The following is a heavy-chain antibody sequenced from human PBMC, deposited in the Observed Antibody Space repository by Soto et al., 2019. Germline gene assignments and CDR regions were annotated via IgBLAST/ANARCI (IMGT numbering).Heavy chain of an antibody. J-gene: IGHJ6*02. CDR1: GFTFGSYA. Sequence: LRLSCAASGFTFGSYAMSWVRQAPGKGLEWVSAISGSGGSTYYADSVKGRFTISRDNSKNTLYLQMNSLRAEDTAVYYCAKERTAIFGVVIIPYYYGMDVWGQGTTVTVSS. CDR2: ISGSGGST. V-gene: IGHV3-23*01. D-gene: IGHD3-3*01. CDR3: AKERTAIFGVVIIPYYYGMDV.